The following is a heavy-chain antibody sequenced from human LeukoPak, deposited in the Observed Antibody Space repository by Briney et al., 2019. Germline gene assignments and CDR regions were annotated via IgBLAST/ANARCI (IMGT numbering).Heavy chain of an antibody. V-gene: IGHV4-59*01. D-gene: IGHD1-7*01. CDR1: GGSISSYY. CDR3: ARDNWNYGSSMDV. J-gene: IGHJ6*02. Sequence: PSETLSLTCTVSGGSISSYYWSWIRQPPGKGLEWIGYIYYSASTNYNPSLKSRVTISVDTSKNQFSLKLSSVTAADTAVYYCARDNWNYGSSMDVWGQGTTVTVSS. CDR2: IYYSAST.